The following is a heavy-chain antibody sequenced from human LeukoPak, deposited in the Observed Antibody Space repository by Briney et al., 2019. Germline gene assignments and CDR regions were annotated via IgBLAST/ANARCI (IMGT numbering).Heavy chain of an antibody. CDR2: INTGNDNT. CDR1: GYTFTTYA. J-gene: IGHJ4*02. D-gene: IGHD1-26*01. V-gene: IGHV1-3*04. Sequence: GASVKVSCKASGYTFTTYAMHWVRQAPGQRLEWMGWINTGNDNTKYSQRFRGRVTITRDRSASTVYMEVSSLRSEDTAVYYCARDLSHIFVGAKTALDYWGQGTLVTVSS. CDR3: ARDLSHIFVGAKTALDY.